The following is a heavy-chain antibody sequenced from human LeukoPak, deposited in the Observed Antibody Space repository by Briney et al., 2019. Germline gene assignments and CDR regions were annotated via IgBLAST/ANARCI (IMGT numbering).Heavy chain of an antibody. D-gene: IGHD3-10*01. V-gene: IGHV1-18*04. CDR3: AGAGTPDYYGSGSRPRPFDC. CDR1: GYTFTSYG. CDR2: VSAYNSNT. Sequence: ASVKLSCTASGYTFTSYGISWVRNAPGPGLEWMGCVSAYNSNTNYAQQLQGRGIMTTDTYTSTANIELRSLRSDDTAVYYGAGAGTPDYYGSGSRPRPFDCWGQGTLVAVSS. J-gene: IGHJ4*02.